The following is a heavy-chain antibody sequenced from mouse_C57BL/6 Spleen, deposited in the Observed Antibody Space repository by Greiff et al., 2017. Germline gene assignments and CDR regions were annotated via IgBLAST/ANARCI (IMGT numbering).Heavy chain of an antibody. V-gene: IGHV1-76*01. Sequence: VQLQESGAELVRPGASVKLSCKASGYTFTDYYINWVKQRPGQGLEWIARIYPGSGNTYYNEKFKGKATLTAEKSSSTAYMQLSSLTSEDSAVYFCAREGGLPYYFDYWGQGTTLTVSS. D-gene: IGHD2-4*01. CDR1: GYTFTDYY. J-gene: IGHJ2*01. CDR3: AREGGLPYYFDY. CDR2: IYPGSGNT.